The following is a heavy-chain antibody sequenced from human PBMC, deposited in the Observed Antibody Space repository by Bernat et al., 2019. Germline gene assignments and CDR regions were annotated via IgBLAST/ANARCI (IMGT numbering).Heavy chain of an antibody. CDR2: INTNTGNP. J-gene: IGHJ6*03. D-gene: IGHD6-6*01. CDR3: ARGPRSIYYYYYYMDV. V-gene: IGHV7-4-1*02. Sequence: QVQLVQSGSELKKPGASVKVSCKASGYTFTSYAMNWVRQAPGQGLEWMGWINTNTGNPTYAQCFTGRFVFSLDTSVSTAYLQISSLKAEDTAVYYCARGPRSIYYYYYYMDVWGKGTTVTVSS. CDR1: GYTFTSYA.